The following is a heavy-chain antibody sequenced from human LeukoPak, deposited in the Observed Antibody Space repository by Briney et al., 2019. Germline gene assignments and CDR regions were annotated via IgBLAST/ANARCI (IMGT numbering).Heavy chain of an antibody. V-gene: IGHV4-39*07. Sequence: SETLSPICSLSRGSISSSNYYWGWVRQPPGKGLEWIGNIYYSGTTYYNPSLPSLKSRVTILVDTSKNQFSLKLRSVTAADTAVYYCARVSRGYWGQGTLVTVSS. D-gene: IGHD6-13*01. CDR2: IYYSGTT. J-gene: IGHJ4*02. CDR1: RGSISSSNYY. CDR3: ARVSRGY.